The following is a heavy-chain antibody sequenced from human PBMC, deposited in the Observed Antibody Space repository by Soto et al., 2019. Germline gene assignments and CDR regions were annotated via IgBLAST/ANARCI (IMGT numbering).Heavy chain of an antibody. CDR2: ISSSSSYI. Sequence: GGSLRLSCAASGFTFSSYSMNWVRQAPGKGLEWVSSISSSSSYIYYADSVKGRFTISRDNAKNSLYLQMNSLRAEDTAVYYCARGGTGTTPRWFDPWGQGTLVTVSS. V-gene: IGHV3-21*01. J-gene: IGHJ5*02. D-gene: IGHD1-7*01. CDR1: GFTFSSYS. CDR3: ARGGTGTTPRWFDP.